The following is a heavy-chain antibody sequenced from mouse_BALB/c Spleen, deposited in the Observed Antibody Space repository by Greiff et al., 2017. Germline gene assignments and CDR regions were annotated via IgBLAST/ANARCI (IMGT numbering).Heavy chain of an antibody. V-gene: IGHV1S137*01. CDR1: GYTFTDYA. CDR2: ISTYYGDA. CDR3: ARAVVEGYYAMDY. J-gene: IGHJ4*01. Sequence: VQLQQSGAELVRPGVSVKISCKGSGYTFTDYAMHWVKQSHAKSLEWIGVISTYYGDASYNQKFKGKATMTVDKSSSTAYMELARLTSEDSAIYYCARAVVEGYYAMDYWGQGTSVTVSS. D-gene: IGHD1-1*01.